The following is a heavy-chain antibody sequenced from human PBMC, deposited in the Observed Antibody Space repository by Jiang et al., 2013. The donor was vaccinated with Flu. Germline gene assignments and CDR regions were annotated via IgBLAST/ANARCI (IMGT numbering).Heavy chain of an antibody. CDR2: IYYSGST. Sequence: GLVKPSETLSLTCTVSGGSISSSSYYWGWIRQPPGKGLEWIGSIYYSGSTYYNPSLKSRVTISVDTSKNQFSLKLSSVTAADTAVYYCARHQGVKGVYDFWSGYFFDYWGQGTLVTVSS. V-gene: IGHV4-39*01. CDR3: ARHQGVKGVYDFWSGYFFDY. D-gene: IGHD3-3*01. J-gene: IGHJ4*02. CDR1: GGSISSSSYY.